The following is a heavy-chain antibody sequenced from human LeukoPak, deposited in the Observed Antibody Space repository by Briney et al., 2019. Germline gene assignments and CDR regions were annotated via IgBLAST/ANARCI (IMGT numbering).Heavy chain of an antibody. Sequence: GGSLRLSCAVSGLTFSNFKMNWVRQAPGKGLEWVSYISDSGRSTFYADSVKGRFPISRDNAKNSLYLQMSSLRVEDTAVYYCASWAGNTQSDSWSGPFDYWGQGTLVTVSS. V-gene: IGHV3-48*03. D-gene: IGHD3-3*01. CDR2: ISDSGRST. CDR1: GLTFSNFK. J-gene: IGHJ4*02. CDR3: ASWAGNTQSDSWSGPFDY.